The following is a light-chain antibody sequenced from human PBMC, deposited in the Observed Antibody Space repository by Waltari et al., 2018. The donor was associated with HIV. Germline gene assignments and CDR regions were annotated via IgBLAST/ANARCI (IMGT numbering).Light chain of an antibody. CDR3: AVWDESLDGWL. CDR2: KDN. J-gene: IGLJ3*02. V-gene: IGLV1-47*01. CDR1: SSNIERNY. Sequence: QSELTQSPSASGTPGQRITISCSGSSSNIERNYVYWYKQFPGATPKVLIYKDNVRPPGVPDRISGSKSGTSASLLISGLRSDDEADYYCAVWDESLDGWLFGGGTKLTVL.